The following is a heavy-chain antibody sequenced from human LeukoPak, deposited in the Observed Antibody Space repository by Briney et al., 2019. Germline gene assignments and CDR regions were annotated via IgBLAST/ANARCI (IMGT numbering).Heavy chain of an antibody. Sequence: PSETLSLTCTVSGDSIRSSSYYWGWTRQPPGKGLEWIGNIYYSGSTYYNPSLKSRVTISVDTSKNQFSLKLSSVTAADTAVYYCARGWFGELLYLSYWGQGTLVTVSS. V-gene: IGHV4-39*07. CDR3: ARGWFGELLYLSY. CDR2: IYYSGST. D-gene: IGHD3-10*01. CDR1: GDSIRSSSYY. J-gene: IGHJ4*02.